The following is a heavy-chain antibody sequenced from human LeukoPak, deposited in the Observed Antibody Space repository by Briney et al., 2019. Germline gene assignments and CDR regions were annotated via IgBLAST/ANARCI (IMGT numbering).Heavy chain of an antibody. CDR1: NGSISSYY. CDR2: IYYSGST. D-gene: IGHD4-23*01. V-gene: IGHV4-59*01. Sequence: SETLSLTCTVSNGSISSYYWSWIRQPPGKGLEWIGYIYYSGSTNYNPSVKSRVAMSVDTSKKQFSLKLSSLTAADTAVYYCARGGTAVIAPYAFDIWGQGTMVTVSS. J-gene: IGHJ3*02. CDR3: ARGGTAVIAPYAFDI.